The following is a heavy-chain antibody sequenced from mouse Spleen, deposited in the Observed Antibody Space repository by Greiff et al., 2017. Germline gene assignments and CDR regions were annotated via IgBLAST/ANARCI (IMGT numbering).Heavy chain of an antibody. Sequence: EVQVVESGGGLVKPGGSLKLSCAASGFTFSSYAMSWVRQTPEKRLEWVATISSGGSYTYYPDSVKGRFTISRDNAKNTLYLQMSSLRSEDTAMYYCARPPILLRNWYFDVWGAGTTVTVSS. CDR3: ARPPILLRNWYFDV. CDR1: GFTFSSYA. V-gene: IGHV5-9-3*01. J-gene: IGHJ1*01. D-gene: IGHD1-1*01. CDR2: ISSGGSYT.